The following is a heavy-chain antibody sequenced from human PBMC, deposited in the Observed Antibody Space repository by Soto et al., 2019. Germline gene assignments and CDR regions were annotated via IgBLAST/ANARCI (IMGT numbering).Heavy chain of an antibody. J-gene: IGHJ2*01. V-gene: IGHV3-23*01. CDR1: GFTFSSYA. CDR3: AKVATVDIVATIGGGYFDL. Sequence: VQLLESGGGLVQPGGSLRLSCAASGFTFSSYAMSWVRQAPGKGLEWVSAISGSGGSTYYADSVKGRFTISRDNSKNTLYLQMNSLRAEDTAVYYCAKVATVDIVATIGGGYFDLWGRGTLVTVSS. D-gene: IGHD5-12*01. CDR2: ISGSGGST.